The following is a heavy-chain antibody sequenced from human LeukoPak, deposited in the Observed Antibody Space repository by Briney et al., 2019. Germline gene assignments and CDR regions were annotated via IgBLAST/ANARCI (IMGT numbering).Heavy chain of an antibody. Sequence: ASVKVSCKASGYTFTSYAMNWVRQAPGQGLEWMGWINTNTGNPTYSQGFTGRFVFSLDTSVSTAYLQVSSLKAEDTAVYYCAQTPYYYDSSGYPFDYWGQGTLVTVSS. J-gene: IGHJ4*02. V-gene: IGHV7-4-1*02. CDR3: AQTPYYYDSSGYPFDY. CDR1: GYTFTSYA. D-gene: IGHD3-22*01. CDR2: INTNTGNP.